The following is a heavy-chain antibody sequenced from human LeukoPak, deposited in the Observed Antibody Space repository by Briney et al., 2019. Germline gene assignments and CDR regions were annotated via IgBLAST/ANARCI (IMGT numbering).Heavy chain of an antibody. CDR2: IYHSGST. V-gene: IGHV4-38-2*02. CDR1: GYSISSGYY. Sequence: SEALSLTCTVSGYSISSGYYWGWIRQPPGKGLEWIGSIYHSGSTYYNPSLKSRVTISVDTSKNQFSLKLSSVTAADTAVYYCAVRGEYYDSSGYSPDIDYWGQGTLVTVSS. J-gene: IGHJ4*02. CDR3: AVRGEYYDSSGYSPDIDY. D-gene: IGHD3-22*01.